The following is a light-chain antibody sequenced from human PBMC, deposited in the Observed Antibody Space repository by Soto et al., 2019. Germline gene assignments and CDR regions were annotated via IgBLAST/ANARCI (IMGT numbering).Light chain of an antibody. J-gene: IGKJ4*01. CDR1: QSVSND. V-gene: IGKV3-15*01. Sequence: EIVMTQSPATLSVSPGERATLSCRASQSVSNDLAWYQQKPGQAPRLLIYGASTRATDIPARFSGSGSGTEFTLTISSLQSEDFAVYYCQQYSNWPPVLTFGGGTKVEIK. CDR2: GAS. CDR3: QQYSNWPPVLT.